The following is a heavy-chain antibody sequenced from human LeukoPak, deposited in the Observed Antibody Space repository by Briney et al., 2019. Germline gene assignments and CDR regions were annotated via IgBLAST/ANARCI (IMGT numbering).Heavy chain of an antibody. J-gene: IGHJ4*02. Sequence: PSETLSLTCAVYGGSFSGYYWIWIRQPPGKGLEWIGEINHSGSTNYNPSLKSRVTISVDTSKNQFSLKLSSVTAADTAVYYCARLEIWGQGTLVTVSS. CDR2: INHSGST. V-gene: IGHV4-34*01. CDR3: ARLEI. D-gene: IGHD1-1*01. CDR1: GGSFSGYY.